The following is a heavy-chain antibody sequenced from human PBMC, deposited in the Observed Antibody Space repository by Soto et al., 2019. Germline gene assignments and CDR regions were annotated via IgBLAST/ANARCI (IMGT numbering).Heavy chain of an antibody. J-gene: IGHJ4*02. V-gene: IGHV1-3*01. CDR2: INAGNGNT. CDR1: GYTFTSYA. D-gene: IGHD6-19*01. Sequence: ASVKVSCKASGYTFTSYAMHWVRQAPGQRLEWMGWINAGNGNTKYSQKFQGRVTITRDTSASTAYMELSSLRSEDTAVYYCARTGRYSSGWYSFDYWGQGTLVTVSS. CDR3: ARTGRYSSGWYSFDY.